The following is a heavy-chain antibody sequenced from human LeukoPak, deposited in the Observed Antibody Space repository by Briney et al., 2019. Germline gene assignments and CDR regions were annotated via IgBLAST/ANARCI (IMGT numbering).Heavy chain of an antibody. V-gene: IGHV4-59*01. J-gene: IGHJ6*03. CDR1: GGSISHYY. CDR2: IYYSGST. D-gene: IGHD3-10*01. Sequence: SETLSLTCAVSGGSISHYYWNWIRQPPGKGLEWIGYIYYSGSTNYNPSLKSRVTISVDTSKNQFSLKLSSVTAADTAVYYCARVEEGYGSGRRENYYYYYMDVWGKGTTVTISS. CDR3: ARVEEGYGSGRRENYYYYYMDV.